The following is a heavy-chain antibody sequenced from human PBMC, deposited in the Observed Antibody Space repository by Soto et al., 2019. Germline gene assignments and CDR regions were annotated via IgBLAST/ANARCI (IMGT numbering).Heavy chain of an antibody. J-gene: IGHJ4*02. CDR1: GFSFNSDS. D-gene: IGHD1-7*01. CDR2: ISSSGSFK. CDR3: ARDPPTGTTLDWADS. V-gene: IGHV3-21*01. Sequence: EVQLVESGGGLVKPGGSLRLSCAASGFSFNSDSMGWVRQAPGKGLEWVSSISSSGSFKNYADSVKGRFTISRDNAKNSLYLQMSGLKDEDTAVYYCARDPPTGTTLDWADSWGQGTLVTVSS.